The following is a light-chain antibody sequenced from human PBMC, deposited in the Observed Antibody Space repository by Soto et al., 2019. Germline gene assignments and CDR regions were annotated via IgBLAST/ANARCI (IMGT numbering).Light chain of an antibody. CDR1: QSVSRSY. J-gene: IGKJ2*02. CDR2: GAS. V-gene: IGKV3-20*01. Sequence: EIVLTQSPGTLSLSPGERATLSCRASQSVSRSYLAWYQQKPGQAPRHRIYGASSRATGIPDRFSGSGSGTDFTLTISRLEPEDFAGYYCPRYGSPCPFGQGTKLEIK. CDR3: PRYGSPCP.